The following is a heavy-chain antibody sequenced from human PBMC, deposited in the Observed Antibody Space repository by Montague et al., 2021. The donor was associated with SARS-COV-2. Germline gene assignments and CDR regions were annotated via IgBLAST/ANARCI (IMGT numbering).Heavy chain of an antibody. D-gene: IGHD3-10*01. J-gene: IGHJ4*02. CDR3: AGGMIRGVTPPFDY. CDR2: IYYSGTT. Sequence: IYYSGTTYYNPSLQSRGTISVDTSKNHLSLRLSSVTAADTAVYFCAGGMIRGVTPPFDYWGQGSKVTVSS. V-gene: IGHV4-39*02.